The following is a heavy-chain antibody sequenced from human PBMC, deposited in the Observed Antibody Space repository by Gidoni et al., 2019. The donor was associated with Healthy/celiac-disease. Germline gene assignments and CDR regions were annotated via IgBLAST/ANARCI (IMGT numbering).Heavy chain of an antibody. Sequence: QVQLVESGGGVVQPGRSLRLSCAASGFTFSSYAMPWVRQAPGKVLECVAVISYDGSNKYYADSVKGRFTISRDNSKNTLYLQMNSLRAEDTAVYCCARDSNDGDFWSGYSFLYYFDYWGQGTLVTVSS. CDR3: ARDSNDGDFWSGYSFLYYFDY. J-gene: IGHJ4*02. CDR1: GFTFSSYA. CDR2: ISYDGSNK. D-gene: IGHD3-3*01. V-gene: IGHV3-30-3*01.